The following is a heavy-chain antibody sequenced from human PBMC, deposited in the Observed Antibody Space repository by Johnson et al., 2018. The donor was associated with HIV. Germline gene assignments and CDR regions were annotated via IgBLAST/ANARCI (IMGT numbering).Heavy chain of an antibody. CDR1: GFTFSSYG. CDR2: MRYDGSNK. J-gene: IGHJ3*02. D-gene: IGHD6-13*01. V-gene: IGHV3-30*02. CDR3: AKDLYSSSWTNDAFDI. Sequence: QVQLVESGGGVVQPGGSLRLSCAASGFTFSSYGMHWVRQAPGKGLEWVAFMRYDGSNKDYADSVTGRFTISRDKSKNTLYLQMTRLRAEDAAEYYCAKDLYSSSWTNDAFDIWGQGTMVTVSS.